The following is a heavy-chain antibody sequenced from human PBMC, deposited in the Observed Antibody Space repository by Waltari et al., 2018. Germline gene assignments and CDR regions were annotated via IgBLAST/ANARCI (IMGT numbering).Heavy chain of an antibody. CDR1: GFTFSSYW. CDR3: AELSSSVFDI. V-gene: IGHV3-74*01. Sequence: EVQLVESGGGLVQPGGSLRLSCAASGFTFSSYWMHGVRQAPGKGLAWVSRINSEGSSTSYADSVMGRFTISRDNAKNTLYLQMNSLSVDDTAVYYCAELSSSVFDIWGQGTMVTVSS. CDR2: INSEGSST. D-gene: IGHD1-7*01. J-gene: IGHJ3*02.